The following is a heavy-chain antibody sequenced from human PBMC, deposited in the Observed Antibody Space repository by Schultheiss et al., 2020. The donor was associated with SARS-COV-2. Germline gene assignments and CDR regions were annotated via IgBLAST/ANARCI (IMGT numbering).Heavy chain of an antibody. D-gene: IGHD3-22*01. Sequence: GGSLRLSCSASGFTFSSYAMHWVRQAPGKGLEYVSAISSNGGSTYYADSVKGRFTISRDNSKNTLYLQMSSLRAEDTAVYYCARDPPPHYYDSSGPADYWGQGTLVTVSS. CDR1: GFTFSSYA. V-gene: IGHV3-64D*06. J-gene: IGHJ4*02. CDR2: ISSNGGST. CDR3: ARDPPPHYYDSSGPADY.